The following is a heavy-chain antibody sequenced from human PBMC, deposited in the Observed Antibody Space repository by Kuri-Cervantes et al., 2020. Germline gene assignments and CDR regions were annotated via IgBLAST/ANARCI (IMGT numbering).Heavy chain of an antibody. CDR2: IHPGDSDT. V-gene: IGHV5-51*01. CDR3: ARLPDSRGPLHFDY. Sequence: GESLKISCKGSGYSFTSYWIGWVRQMPGKGLEWMGIIHPGDSDTRYSPSFQGQVTISADKSISTAYLQWSSLKASDTAMYFCARLPDSRGPLHFDYWGQGALVTVSS. CDR1: GYSFTSYW. D-gene: IGHD6-19*01. J-gene: IGHJ4*02.